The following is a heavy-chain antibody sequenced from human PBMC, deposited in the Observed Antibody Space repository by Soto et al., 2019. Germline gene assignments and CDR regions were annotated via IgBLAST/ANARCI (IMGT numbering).Heavy chain of an antibody. Sequence: PGGSLRLSCAASGFTFSSYSMTWVRQVPGKGLEWVSIISGDGGATYYADFVKGRFTISRDNSNNTLYLQMNNLRAEDTALYYCAKAHRENLSRYFDSWGQGTLVTVSS. CDR2: ISGDGGAT. CDR3: AKAHRENLSRYFDS. J-gene: IGHJ4*02. CDR1: GFTFSSYS. V-gene: IGHV3-23*01.